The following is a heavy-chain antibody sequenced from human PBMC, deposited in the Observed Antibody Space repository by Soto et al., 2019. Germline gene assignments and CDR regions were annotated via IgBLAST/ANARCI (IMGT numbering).Heavy chain of an antibody. CDR2: IYYSGST. CDR3: ARDPYGDYDGGFDP. V-gene: IGHV4-30-4*01. Sequence: PSETLSLTCTVSGGSISSGDYYWSWIRQPPGKGLEWIGYIYYSGSTYYNPSLKSRVTISVDTSKNQSSLKPSSVTAADTAVYYCARDPYGDYDGGFDPWGQGTLVTVSS. D-gene: IGHD4-17*01. J-gene: IGHJ5*02. CDR1: GGSISSGDYY.